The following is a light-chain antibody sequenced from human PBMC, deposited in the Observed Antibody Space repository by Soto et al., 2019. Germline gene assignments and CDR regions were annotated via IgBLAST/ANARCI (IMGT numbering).Light chain of an antibody. V-gene: IGLV2-14*01. J-gene: IGLJ2*01. CDR2: DVS. CDR1: SSDVGGYNY. CDR3: SSYTSSSTPYVV. Sequence: QSALTQPASVSGSPGQSITISCTGTSSDVGGYNYVSWYQQHPGKAPKLMIYDVSNRPSGVSNRFSGSKSGNTASLTISGLQAEDEAYYYCSSYTSSSTPYVVFGGGTEVTVL.